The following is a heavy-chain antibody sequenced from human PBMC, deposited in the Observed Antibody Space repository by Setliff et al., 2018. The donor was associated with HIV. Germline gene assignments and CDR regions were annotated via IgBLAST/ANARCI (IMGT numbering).Heavy chain of an antibody. CDR3: ARFPLLHKNAFDI. V-gene: IGHV4-4*09. Sequence: SETLSLTCTVSGGSISSYYWSWIRQPPGKGLEWIGYIYTSGPTNYDPSLKSRVAISVDTSKNQFSLKLSSVTAADTAVYYCARFPLLHKNAFDIWGQGTMVTVSS. J-gene: IGHJ3*02. CDR2: IYTSGPT. CDR1: GGSISSYY. D-gene: IGHD2-15*01.